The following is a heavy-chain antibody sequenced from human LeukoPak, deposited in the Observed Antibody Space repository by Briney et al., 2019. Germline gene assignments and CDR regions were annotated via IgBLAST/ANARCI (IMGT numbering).Heavy chain of an antibody. D-gene: IGHD3-10*01. CDR3: ARGGYYGSGNDFRFDP. CDR2: IHYTGST. J-gene: IGHJ5*02. CDR1: GGSISSYY. Sequence: SETLSLTCTVSGGSISSYYWSWIRQPPGKGLECIGYIHYTGSTNYNASLKSRVTISVDTSKNQFSLKLNSVTAADTAVYYCARGGYYGSGNDFRFDPWGQGTLVTVSS. V-gene: IGHV4-59*01.